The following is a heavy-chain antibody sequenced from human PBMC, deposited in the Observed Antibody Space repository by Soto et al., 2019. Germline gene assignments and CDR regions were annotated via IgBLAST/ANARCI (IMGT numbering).Heavy chain of an antibody. CDR3: AGDEERSSGRRWGSPYYYYSAINV. V-gene: IGHV4-61*01. J-gene: IGHJ6*02. CDR1: GGSMTTGSYF. Sequence: PSETLSLTCNVSGGSMTTGSYFWSWIRQPPGKGLEWIGYVFRSGSINYSPSFKSRVTISIDTSKNQFSLMLKSVTAADTAIYYCAGDEERSSGRRWGSPYYYYSAINVWGQGTTVTVSS. CDR2: VFRSGSI. D-gene: IGHD6-19*01.